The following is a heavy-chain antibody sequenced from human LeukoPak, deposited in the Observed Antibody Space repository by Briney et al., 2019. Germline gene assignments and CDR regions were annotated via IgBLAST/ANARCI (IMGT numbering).Heavy chain of an antibody. Sequence: SETLSLTCTVSGGSISSYYWSWIRQPPGKGLEWIGYIYYSGSTNYNPSLKSRVTISVDTSKNQFSLSLSSVTAADTAMYYCARGSPKSTDYWGQGTLVTVSS. D-gene: IGHD5/OR15-5a*01. J-gene: IGHJ4*02. CDR2: IYYSGST. CDR1: GGSISSYY. CDR3: ARGSPKSTDY. V-gene: IGHV4-59*01.